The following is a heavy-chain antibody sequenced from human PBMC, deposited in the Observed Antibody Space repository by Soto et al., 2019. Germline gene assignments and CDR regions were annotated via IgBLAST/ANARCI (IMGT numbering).Heavy chain of an antibody. CDR2: IIPIFGTA. CDR3: ARDGGRHSGGIDY. V-gene: IGHV1-69*01. CDR1: GGTFSSYS. J-gene: IGHJ4*02. D-gene: IGHD1-26*01. Sequence: QVQLVQSGAEVKKPGSSVKVSCKSSGGTFSSYSINWVRQAPGHGLEWMGEIIPIFGTANYAQKFQGRVTITADESTSTAYMELSSLRSEDTAGYYCARDGGRHSGGIDYWGQGPRVTVSS.